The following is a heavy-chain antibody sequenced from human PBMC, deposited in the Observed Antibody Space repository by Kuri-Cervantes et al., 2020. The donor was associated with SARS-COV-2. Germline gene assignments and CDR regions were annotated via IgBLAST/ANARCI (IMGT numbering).Heavy chain of an antibody. CDR1: GGTFSSYA. CDR3: ARDLETVYDVDTAMMHYYGMDV. J-gene: IGHJ6*02. V-gene: IGHV1-69*13. D-gene: IGHD5-18*01. Sequence: SVKVSCKASGGTFSSYAISWVRQAPGQGLEWMGGIIPIFGTANYAQKFQGRVTITADESTSTAYMELSSLRSADTAVYYCARDLETVYDVDTAMMHYYGMDVWGQGTTVTVSS. CDR2: IIPIFGTA.